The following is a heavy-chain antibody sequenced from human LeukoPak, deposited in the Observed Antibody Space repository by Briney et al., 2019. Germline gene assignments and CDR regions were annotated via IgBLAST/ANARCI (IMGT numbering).Heavy chain of an antibody. CDR1: GFTFNTYN. D-gene: IGHD6-13*01. CDR2: ISDNGFST. J-gene: IGHJ4*02. CDR3: VKEGAAGGRGYFDY. Sequence: PGGSLRLSCSTSGFTFNTYNMHWVRQAPGKRPEHLSVISDNGFSTYYADSVKGRFTISRDNSKNTVYLQMSSLRVEDTAVYYCVKEGAAGGRGYFDYWGQGILVTVS. V-gene: IGHV3-64D*06.